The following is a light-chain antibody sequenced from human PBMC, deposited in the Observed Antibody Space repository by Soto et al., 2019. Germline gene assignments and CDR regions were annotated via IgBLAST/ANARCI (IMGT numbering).Light chain of an antibody. CDR2: RNN. CDR3: AAWDDSLSGAV. J-gene: IGLJ2*01. V-gene: IGLV1-47*01. CDR1: SSNIGSNY. Sequence: QSVLTQPPSASGTPGQRVTICCSGSSSNIGSNYVYWYQQLPGTAPKLLIYRNNQRPSGVPDRFSGSKSGTSASLAISGLRSEDEADYYCAAWDDSLSGAVFGGGTKLTVL.